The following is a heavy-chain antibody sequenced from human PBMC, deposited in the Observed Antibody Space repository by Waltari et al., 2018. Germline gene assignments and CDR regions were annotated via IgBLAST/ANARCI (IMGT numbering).Heavy chain of an antibody. CDR3: ARGRTVPGAKYYFDS. CDR1: GFTFSSYA. J-gene: IGHJ4*02. V-gene: IGHV3-23*04. D-gene: IGHD1-26*01. Sequence: EVQLVESGGGLVQPGGSLRLSCAASGFTFSSYAMSWVRQAPGKGLEWVSAISGSGGSTYYADSVKGRFTISRDNSKSIAYLQMNSLKSEDTAVYYCARGRTVPGAKYYFDSWGQGTLVTVSS. CDR2: ISGSGGST.